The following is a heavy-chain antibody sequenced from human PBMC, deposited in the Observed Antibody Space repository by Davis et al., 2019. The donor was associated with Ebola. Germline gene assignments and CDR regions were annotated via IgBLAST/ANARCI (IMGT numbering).Heavy chain of an antibody. Sequence: AASVKVSCKASGYTFTSYGISWVRQAPGQGLERMGWISAYNGNTNYAQKLQGRVTMTTDASTSTAYMELRSLRSDDTAVYYCARVWDCTNGVCYYYYGMDVWGQGTTVTVSS. CDR1: GYTFTSYG. V-gene: IGHV1-18*01. D-gene: IGHD2-8*01. J-gene: IGHJ6*02. CDR2: ISAYNGNT. CDR3: ARVWDCTNGVCYYYYGMDV.